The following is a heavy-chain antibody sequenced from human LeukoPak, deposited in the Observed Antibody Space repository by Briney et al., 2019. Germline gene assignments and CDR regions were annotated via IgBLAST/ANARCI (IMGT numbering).Heavy chain of an antibody. CDR2: IDPNSGGT. CDR1: GYTFTGYY. D-gene: IGHD5-18*01. CDR3: ARVEGDTAMARNWFDP. V-gene: IGHV1-2*02. Sequence: ASVKVSCKASGYTFTGYYMHWVRQAPGQGLEWMGWIDPNSGGTNYAQKFQGRVTMTRDTSISTAYMELSRLRSDDTAVYYCARVEGDTAMARNWFDPWGQGTLDTVSS. J-gene: IGHJ5*02.